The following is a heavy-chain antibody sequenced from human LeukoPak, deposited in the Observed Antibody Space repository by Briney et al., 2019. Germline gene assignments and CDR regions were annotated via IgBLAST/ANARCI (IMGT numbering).Heavy chain of an antibody. CDR3: ARSSRSGSYYVGYFDY. CDR1: GYTFTGYY. J-gene: IGHJ4*02. V-gene: IGHV1-2*02. Sequence: ASVKVSCKASGYTFTGYYMHWVRQAPGQGLEWMGWINPNSGGTNYAQKFQGRVTMTKDTSISTAYMELSRLRSDDTAVYYCARSSRSGSYYVGYFDYWGQGTLVTVSS. CDR2: INPNSGGT. D-gene: IGHD1-26*01.